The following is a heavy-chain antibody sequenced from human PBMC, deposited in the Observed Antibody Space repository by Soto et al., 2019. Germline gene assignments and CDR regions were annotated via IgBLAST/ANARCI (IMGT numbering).Heavy chain of an antibody. V-gene: IGHV1-46*01. J-gene: IGHJ5*02. Sequence: GASVKVSCKASGYTFTSYYLNWVRQAPGQGLEWMGVINPHGGSTKYAQKFQGRVTMTRDTSRSTVYMELRSLRSDDTAIYYCARSSGGNFGIIIEGSNWFDPWGQGTLVTVSS. CDR1: GYTFTSYY. CDR3: ARSSGGNFGIIIEGSNWFDP. D-gene: IGHD3-3*01. CDR2: INPHGGST.